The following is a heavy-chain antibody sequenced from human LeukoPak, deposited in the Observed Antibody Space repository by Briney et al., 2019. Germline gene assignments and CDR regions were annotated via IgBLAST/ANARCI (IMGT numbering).Heavy chain of an antibody. CDR2: ISAYNGNT. D-gene: IGHD3-22*01. Sequence: GASVKVSCKASGYTFTSYGISWVRQAPGQGLEWMGWISAYNGNTNYAQKLQGRVTMTTDTSTSTAYMELSRLRSDDTAVYYCATDYYDSSGYYRVQSHYWGQGTLVTVSS. CDR1: GYTFTSYG. CDR3: ATDYYDSSGYYRVQSHY. J-gene: IGHJ4*02. V-gene: IGHV1-18*01.